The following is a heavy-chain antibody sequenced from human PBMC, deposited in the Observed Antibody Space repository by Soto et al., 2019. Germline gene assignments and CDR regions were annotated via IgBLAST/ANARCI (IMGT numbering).Heavy chain of an antibody. D-gene: IGHD2-15*01. J-gene: IGHJ5*02. V-gene: IGHV4-34*01. CDR2: INHSGST. CDR3: ARGPPLVVVVAENWFDP. CDR1: GGSFSGYY. Sequence: SETLSLTCAVYGGSFSGYYWSWIRQPPGKGLEWIGEINHSGSTNYNPSLKSRVTISVDTSKNQFSLKLSYVTAADTAVYYCARGPPLVVVVAENWFDPWGQGTLVTVSS.